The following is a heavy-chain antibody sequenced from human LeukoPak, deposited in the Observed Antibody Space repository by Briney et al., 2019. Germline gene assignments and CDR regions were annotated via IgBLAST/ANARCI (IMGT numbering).Heavy chain of an antibody. D-gene: IGHD3-22*01. Sequence: ASVKISCKVSGYTFTDYYMHWVQQAPGKGLEWMGLVDPEDGETIYAEKFQGRVTITADTSTDTAYMELSSLRSEDTAVYYCAAGLITMLVVDGDYYYYMDVWGKGTTVTVSS. V-gene: IGHV1-69-2*01. CDR3: AAGLITMLVVDGDYYYYMDV. CDR2: VDPEDGET. CDR1: GYTFTDYY. J-gene: IGHJ6*03.